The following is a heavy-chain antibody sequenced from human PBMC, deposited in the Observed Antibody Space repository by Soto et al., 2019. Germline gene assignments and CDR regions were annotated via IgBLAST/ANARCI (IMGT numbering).Heavy chain of an antibody. V-gene: IGHV3-33*01. CDR2: IWYDGSNE. CDR1: GFTFSSYG. CDR3: ARDTARAMVRIYYGMDV. J-gene: IGHJ6*02. Sequence: QVQLVESGGGVVQPGRSLRLSCAASGFTFSSYGMHWVRQAPGKGLEWVAVIWYDGSNEYYADSVKGRFTISRDNSKNTLYLQVNSLRAEDTAVYYCARDTARAMVRIYYGMDVWGQGTTVTVSS. D-gene: IGHD3-10*01.